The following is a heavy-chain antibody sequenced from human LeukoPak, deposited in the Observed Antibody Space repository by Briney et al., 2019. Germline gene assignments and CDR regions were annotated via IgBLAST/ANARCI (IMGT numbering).Heavy chain of an antibody. CDR3: ARGPSGYYAD. CDR2: IYHSGST. CDR1: GGSISSYY. V-gene: IGHV4-59*12. D-gene: IGHD3-22*01. Sequence: SETLSLTCTVSGGSISSYYWSWIRQPPGKGLEWIGYIYHSGSTYYNPSLKSRVTISVDRSKNQFSLKLSSVTAAYTAVYYCARGPSGYYADWGQGALVTVSS. J-gene: IGHJ4*02.